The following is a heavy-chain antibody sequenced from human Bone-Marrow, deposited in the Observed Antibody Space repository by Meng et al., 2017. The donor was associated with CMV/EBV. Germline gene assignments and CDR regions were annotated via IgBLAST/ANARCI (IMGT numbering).Heavy chain of an antibody. CDR2: INHSGST. D-gene: IGHD6-6*01. CDR1: GGSFSGYY. Sequence: GSLRLSCDVYGGSFSGYYWSWIRQPPGGGLEWIGEINHSGSTRYNPSLKSRVTMSVDTSKDQFSLKLTSVTAADTAVYYCARPTYTISSPFDYWGQGSLVTVSS. CDR3: ARPTYTISSPFDY. J-gene: IGHJ4*02. V-gene: IGHV4-34*01.